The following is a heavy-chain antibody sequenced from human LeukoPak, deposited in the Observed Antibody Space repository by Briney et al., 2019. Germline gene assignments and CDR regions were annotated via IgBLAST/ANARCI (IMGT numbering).Heavy chain of an antibody. J-gene: IGHJ1*01. V-gene: IGHV3-74*01. Sequence: GGSLRLSCAASGFTFSTYWMHWVRQAPGKGLVWVSRTKSDGSTNYADSVKGRFTISRDNAKNTVSLQMNSLRAEDTGVYYCARAPSEIGGYYPEYFRHWGQGTLVTVSS. CDR1: GFTFSTYW. CDR3: ARAPSEIGGYYPEYFRH. CDR2: TKSDGST. D-gene: IGHD3-22*01.